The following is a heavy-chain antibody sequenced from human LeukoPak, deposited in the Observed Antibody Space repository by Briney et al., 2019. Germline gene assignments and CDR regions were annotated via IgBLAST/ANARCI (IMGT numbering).Heavy chain of an antibody. CDR2: IRSKANSYAT. CDR1: GFTFSGSA. J-gene: IGHJ4*02. CDR3: TSASIAARRDY. V-gene: IGHV3-73*01. Sequence: GGSLRLSCAASGFTFSGSAMHWVRQASGKGLELVGRIRSKANSYATAYAASVKGRFTISRDDSKNTAYLQMNSLKTEDTAVYYCTSASIAARRDYWGQGTLVTVSS. D-gene: IGHD6-6*01.